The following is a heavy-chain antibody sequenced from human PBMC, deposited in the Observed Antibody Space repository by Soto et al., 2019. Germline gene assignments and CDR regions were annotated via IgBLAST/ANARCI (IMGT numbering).Heavy chain of an antibody. CDR1: GFNVSSNY. CDR2: IYTGGGT. V-gene: IGHV3-53*04. D-gene: IGHD3-22*01. J-gene: IGHJ5*02. Sequence: EVQVVESGGGLVQPGGSLRLSCAASGFNVSSNYMSWVRQAPGKGLEWVSIIYTGGGTYYADSVKGRFTISKHNSNNTVYLQMNSLRAEDTAVYYCAKMIGVNWFDPWGQGAHVTVSS. CDR3: AKMIGVNWFDP.